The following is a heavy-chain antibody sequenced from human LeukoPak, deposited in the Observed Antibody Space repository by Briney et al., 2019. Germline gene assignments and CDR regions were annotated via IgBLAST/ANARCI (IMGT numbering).Heavy chain of an antibody. CDR1: GFTFNNYA. V-gene: IGHV3-30*04. Sequence: PGGSLRLSCAASGFTFNNYAMYWIRQAPGKGLEWVAVISYDGRDEYYAASVKGRFTVSRDNSKNTLYLQMNSLRAEDTAVYYCARAVYSHGPPPDYWGQGTLVTVSS. J-gene: IGHJ4*02. CDR2: ISYDGRDE. CDR3: ARAVYSHGPPPDY. D-gene: IGHD5-18*01.